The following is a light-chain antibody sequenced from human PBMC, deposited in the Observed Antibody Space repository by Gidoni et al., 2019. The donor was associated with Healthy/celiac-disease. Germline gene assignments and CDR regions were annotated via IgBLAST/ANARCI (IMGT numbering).Light chain of an antibody. CDR1: QSISSW. J-gene: IGKJ4*01. Sequence: DIQMTQSPSTLSASVVDRVTITCRASQSISSWLAWYQQKPGKAPKLLIYKASSLESGVPSRFSGSGYGTEFTLTISSLQPDDFATYYCQQYNSYLTFGGGTKVEIK. CDR2: KAS. CDR3: QQYNSYLT. V-gene: IGKV1-5*03.